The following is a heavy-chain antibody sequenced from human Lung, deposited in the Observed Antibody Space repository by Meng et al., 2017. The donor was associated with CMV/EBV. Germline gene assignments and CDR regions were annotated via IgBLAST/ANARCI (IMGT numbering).Heavy chain of an antibody. D-gene: IGHD3-3*01. CDR1: GGSISSYY. V-gene: IGHV4-59*01. CDR2: IYYSGST. Sequence: SETLSLXCTVSGGSISSYYWSWIRQPPGKGLEWIGYIYYSGSTNYNPSLKSRVTISVDTSKNQFPLKLSSVTSADTAVYYCARSDFWSGYGMDVWGQGTTVTVSS. J-gene: IGHJ6*02. CDR3: ARSDFWSGYGMDV.